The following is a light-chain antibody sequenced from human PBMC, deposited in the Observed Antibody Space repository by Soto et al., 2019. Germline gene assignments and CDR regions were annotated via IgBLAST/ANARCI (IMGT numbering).Light chain of an antibody. J-gene: IGLJ2*01. V-gene: IGLV1-51*01. CDR2: DDN. CDR1: SSNIGNNF. Sequence: QSVLTQPPSVSATPGPKVTISCSGSSSNIGNNFVSWYQQLPGTAPKLLIYDDNLRPSGIPDRFSGSKSGTSATLGITGLQTGDEADYFCGTWDSDLTSVTFGGGTKVTVL. CDR3: GTWDSDLTSVT.